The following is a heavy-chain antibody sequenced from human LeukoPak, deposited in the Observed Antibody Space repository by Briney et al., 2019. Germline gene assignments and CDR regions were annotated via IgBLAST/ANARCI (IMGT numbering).Heavy chain of an antibody. CDR1: GFTVSNYE. CDR2: ISSSGTNR. D-gene: IGHD3-9*01. V-gene: IGHV3-48*03. CDR3: VREHPDGWAYDRFDY. Sequence: PGGSLRLSCTASGFTVSNYELYWVRQTPGKGLEWVCVISSSGTNRKYADSVKGRCSITRESANNSHYLQMNGLRAEDTAVYYCVREHPDGWAYDRFDYWGQGILVTVSA. J-gene: IGHJ4*02.